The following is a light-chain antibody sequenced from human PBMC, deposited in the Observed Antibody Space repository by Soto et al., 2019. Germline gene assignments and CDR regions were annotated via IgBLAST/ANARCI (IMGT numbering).Light chain of an antibody. V-gene: IGKV3-15*01. J-gene: IGKJ3*01. CDR3: QQYNIWLPVGI. CDR1: QTVSNS. Sequence: EIVMTQSPATLSVSPGERVTLSCRASQTVSNSLAWYQQKPGQAPRLLIYGASTRATGIPARFSGSGSGTEFTLTISSRQSEDFSIYYCQQYNIWLPVGIFGPGTKVDIK. CDR2: GAS.